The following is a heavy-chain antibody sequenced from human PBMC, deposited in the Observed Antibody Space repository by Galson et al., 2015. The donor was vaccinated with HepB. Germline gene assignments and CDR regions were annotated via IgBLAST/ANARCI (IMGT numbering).Heavy chain of an antibody. CDR2: ISSSGSTI. V-gene: IGHV3-11*01. Sequence: SLRLSCAASGFTFSDYYMSWIRQAPGKGLEWVSYISSSGSTIYYADSVKGRFTISRDNAKNSLFLQMNSLRAEDAAVYYCARDGLRGYSYAYDYYYYMDVWGKGTTVTVSS. CDR3: ARDGLRGYSYAYDYYYYMDV. D-gene: IGHD5-18*01. J-gene: IGHJ6*03. CDR1: GFTFSDYY.